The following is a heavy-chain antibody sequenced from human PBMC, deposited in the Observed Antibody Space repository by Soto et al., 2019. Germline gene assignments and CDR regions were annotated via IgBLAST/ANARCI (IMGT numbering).Heavy chain of an antibody. D-gene: IGHD3-22*01. V-gene: IGHV4-31*03. CDR3: AREPYYYDSSGYLI. J-gene: IGHJ4*02. Sequence: SETLSLTCTVSGGSISSGGYYWSWIRQHPGKGLEWIGYIYYSRSTYYNPSLKSRVTISVDTSKNQFSLKLSSVTAADTAVYYCAREPYYYDSSGYLIWGQGTLVTVSS. CDR1: GGSISSGGYY. CDR2: IYYSRST.